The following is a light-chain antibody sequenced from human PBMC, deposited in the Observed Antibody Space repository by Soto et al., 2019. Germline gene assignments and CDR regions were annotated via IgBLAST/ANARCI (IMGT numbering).Light chain of an antibody. V-gene: IGKV3-20*01. Sequence: EVALTQSPGTLSLSPGERATLSCRASQSVSSSHLAWYQQKRGQAPRLLIYDTSTRATGIPDRFSGSGSGTDFTLTISRLEPEDFAVYHCQQYGASPLTFGQGTKVEVK. CDR3: QQYGASPLT. CDR2: DTS. CDR1: QSVSSSH. J-gene: IGKJ1*01.